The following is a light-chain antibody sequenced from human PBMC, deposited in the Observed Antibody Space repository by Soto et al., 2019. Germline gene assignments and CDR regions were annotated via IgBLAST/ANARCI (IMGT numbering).Light chain of an antibody. J-gene: IGKJ1*01. Sequence: DIQMTHSPSSVSASVGDRVPITCRASQGVGSWVAWYQQKPGKAPKLLIYAASSLQSGVPSRFSGSGSGTDFTLTISSLQPEDFATYYCQQTYITPPTFGQGTKVDIK. CDR3: QQTYITPPT. CDR1: QGVGSW. CDR2: AAS. V-gene: IGKV1-12*01.